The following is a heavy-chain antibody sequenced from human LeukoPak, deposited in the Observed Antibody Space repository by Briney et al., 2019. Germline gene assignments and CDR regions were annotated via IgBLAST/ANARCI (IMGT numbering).Heavy chain of an antibody. CDR3: ARDEGATYNPFFDY. Sequence: PSQTLSLTCTVSGGSISSGSYYWSWIRQPAGKGLEWIGRIYTSGSTNYNPSLKSRVTISVDTSKNQFSLKLSSVTAADTAVYYCARDEGATYNPFFDYWGQGTLVTVPS. CDR1: GGSISSGSYY. D-gene: IGHD1-26*01. J-gene: IGHJ4*02. CDR2: IYTSGST. V-gene: IGHV4-61*02.